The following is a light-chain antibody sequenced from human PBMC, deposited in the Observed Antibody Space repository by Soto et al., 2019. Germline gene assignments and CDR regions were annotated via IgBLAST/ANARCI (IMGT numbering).Light chain of an antibody. CDR1: QSVSRNY. CDR2: GAS. Sequence: EVVLTQSPGTLSLSPGERATLSCRASQSVSRNYLAWYQKKPGQAPRLVIYGASTRATAIPDRFSGSGSGTDFTLTITRLEPEDFAVYYCQQYTTSPFTFGPGTKVDIK. CDR3: QQYTTSPFT. V-gene: IGKV3-20*01. J-gene: IGKJ3*01.